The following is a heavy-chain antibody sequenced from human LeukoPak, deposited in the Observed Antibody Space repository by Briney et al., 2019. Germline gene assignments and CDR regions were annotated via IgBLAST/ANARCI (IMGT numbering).Heavy chain of an antibody. J-gene: IGHJ4*02. D-gene: IGHD1-1*01. Sequence: GGSLRLSCAGSGXTFSNAWMSWVRQAPGKGLEWVGRIKNSGTTDYAAPVKGRFSISRDDSKNTVYVQMNSLKSEDTAVYYCTTGTLGTTGTTGYWGQGTLVTVSS. CDR2: IKNSGTT. CDR1: GXTFSNAW. CDR3: TTGTLGTTGTTGY. V-gene: IGHV3-15*01.